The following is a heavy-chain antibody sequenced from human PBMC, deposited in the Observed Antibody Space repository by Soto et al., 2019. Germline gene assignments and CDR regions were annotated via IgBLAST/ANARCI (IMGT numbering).Heavy chain of an antibody. Sequence: SVKVSCKASGGTFSSYAISWVRQAPGQGLEWMGGIIPIFGTANYAQKFQGRATITADESTSTAYMELSSLRSEDTAVYYCARDPEFRIVGPHYYFDYWGQETLVTSSS. J-gene: IGHJ4*02. V-gene: IGHV1-69*13. CDR1: GGTFSSYA. D-gene: IGHD1-26*01. CDR3: ARDPEFRIVGPHYYFDY. CDR2: IIPIFGTA.